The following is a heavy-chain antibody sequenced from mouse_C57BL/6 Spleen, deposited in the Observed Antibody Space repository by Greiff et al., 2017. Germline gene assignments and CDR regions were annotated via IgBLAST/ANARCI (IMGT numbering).Heavy chain of an antibody. J-gene: IGHJ3*01. Sequence: EVMLVESGGGLVKPGGSLKLSCAASGFTFSSYAMSWVRQTPEKRLEWVATISDGGSYTYYPDNVKGRFTISRDNAKNNLYLQMSHLKSEDTAMYYCAREGKFFFAYWGQGTLVTVSA. CDR1: GFTFSSYA. CDR2: ISDGGSYT. CDR3: AREGKFFFAY. V-gene: IGHV5-4*01.